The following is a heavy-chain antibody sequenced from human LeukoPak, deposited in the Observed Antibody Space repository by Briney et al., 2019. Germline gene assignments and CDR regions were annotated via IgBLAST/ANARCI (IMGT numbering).Heavy chain of an antibody. D-gene: IGHD4-17*01. CDR2: INHSGST. V-gene: IGHV4-34*01. CDR3: ARKYGDYPWFDP. Sequence: PSVTLSLTCAVYGGSFSGYYWSWIRQPPGKGLEWIGEINHSGSTNYNPSLKSRVTISVDTSKNQFSLKLSSVTAADTAVYYCARKYGDYPWFDPWGQGTLVTVSS. J-gene: IGHJ5*02. CDR1: GGSFSGYY.